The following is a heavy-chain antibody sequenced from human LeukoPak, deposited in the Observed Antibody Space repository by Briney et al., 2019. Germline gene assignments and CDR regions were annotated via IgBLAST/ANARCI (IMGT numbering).Heavy chain of an antibody. D-gene: IGHD1-1*01. Sequence: SETLSLTCAVYGGSFSGYYWSWIRQPPGKGLEWIGEINHSGSTNYNPSLKSRVTISVDTSKNQFPLKLSSVTAADTAVYYCARGGGTTAYYYYGMDVWGQGTTVTVSS. CDR2: INHSGST. J-gene: IGHJ6*02. CDR1: GGSFSGYY. CDR3: ARGGGTTAYYYYGMDV. V-gene: IGHV4-34*01.